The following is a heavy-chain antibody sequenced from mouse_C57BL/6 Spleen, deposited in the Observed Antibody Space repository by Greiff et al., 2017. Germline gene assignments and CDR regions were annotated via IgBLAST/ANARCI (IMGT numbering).Heavy chain of an antibody. CDR2: INPGSGGT. CDR1: GYAFTNYL. V-gene: IGHV1-54*01. CDR3: ARGGTAQATFDY. D-gene: IGHD3-2*02. Sequence: VQLQQSGAELVRPGTSVKVSCKASGYAFTNYLIEWVKQRPGQGLEWIGVINPGSGGTNYNEKFKGKATLTADKSSSTAYMQLSSLTSEDSAVYFCARGGTAQATFDYWGQGTTLTVSS. J-gene: IGHJ2*01.